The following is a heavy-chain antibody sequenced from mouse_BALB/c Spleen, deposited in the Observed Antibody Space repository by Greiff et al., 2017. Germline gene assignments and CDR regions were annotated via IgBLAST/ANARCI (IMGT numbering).Heavy chain of an antibody. CDR1: GYTFTSYW. V-gene: IGHV1-69*02. CDR3: ARELRGFDY. Sequence: QVQLKQPGAELVKPGASVKLSCKASGYTFTSYWMHWVKQRPGQGLEWIGEIDPSDSYTNYNQKFKGKATLTVDKSSSTAYMQLSSLTSEDSAVYYCARELRGFDYWGQGTTLTVSS. J-gene: IGHJ2*01. D-gene: IGHD1-1*01. CDR2: IDPSDSYT.